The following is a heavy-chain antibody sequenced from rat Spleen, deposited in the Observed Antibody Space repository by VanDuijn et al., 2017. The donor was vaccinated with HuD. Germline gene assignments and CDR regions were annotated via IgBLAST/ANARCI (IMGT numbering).Heavy chain of an antibody. CDR1: GFTFSDYY. V-gene: IGHV5-17*01. D-gene: IGHD1-1*01. CDR3: PRGGYYRY. J-gene: IGHJ2*01. Sequence: EVQLVESGGGLVQPGRSLKFSCAASGFTFSDYYMAWVRQAPTKGLEWVASISYDGTATYYRDSVKGRFTLSRDNAKSTLYLQMGSLRSEDTATYYCPRGGYYRYWCQGVMVTVSS. CDR2: ISYDGTAT.